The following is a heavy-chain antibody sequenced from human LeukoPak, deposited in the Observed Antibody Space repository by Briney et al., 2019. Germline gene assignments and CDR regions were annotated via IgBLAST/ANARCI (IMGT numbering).Heavy chain of an antibody. CDR3: ARDRRVDWLPDDAFDI. CDR2: IIPILGIA. J-gene: IGHJ3*02. CDR1: GGTFSSYA. D-gene: IGHD3-9*01. Sequence: ASVTVSCTASGGTFSSYAISWVRQAPGQGLEWMGRIIPILGIANYAQKFQGRVTITADKSTSTAYMELSSLRSEDTAVYYCARDRRVDWLPDDAFDIWGQGTMVTVSS. V-gene: IGHV1-69*04.